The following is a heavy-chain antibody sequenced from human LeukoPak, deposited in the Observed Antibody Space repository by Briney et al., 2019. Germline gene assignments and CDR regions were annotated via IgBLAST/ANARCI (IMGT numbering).Heavy chain of an antibody. CDR3: ARGRWNSGMDSPYYLDY. CDR1: GGSIGNYY. V-gene: IGHV4-4*07. J-gene: IGHJ4*02. CDR2: THASGST. D-gene: IGHD1-7*01. Sequence: SETLSLTCTVSGGSIGNYYWSWIRQPAGKGLEWIGRTHASGSTNYNPSLKSRVTMSVDTSKNQFSLKLSSVTAADTAVYYCARGRWNSGMDSPYYLDYGGQGTLVTVSS.